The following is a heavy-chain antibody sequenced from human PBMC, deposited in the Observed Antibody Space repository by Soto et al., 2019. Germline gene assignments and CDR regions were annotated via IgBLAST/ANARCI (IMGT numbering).Heavy chain of an antibody. CDR3: AKDRTEATGGINY. V-gene: IGHV3-30*18. J-gene: IGHJ4*02. D-gene: IGHD6-13*01. CDR2: ISYDGGNK. Sequence: GGSLSLSCVASGLTFTIYGIHWVRHAPGKGLEWVAVISYDGGNKYYADSVRGRFTISRDNSKNTLYLQMNSLRAEDTAVYYCAKDRTEATGGINYWGRGTLVSVSS. CDR1: GLTFTIYG.